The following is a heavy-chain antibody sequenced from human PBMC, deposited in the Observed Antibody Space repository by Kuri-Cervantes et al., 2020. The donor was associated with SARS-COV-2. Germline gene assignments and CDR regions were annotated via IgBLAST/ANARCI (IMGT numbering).Heavy chain of an antibody. CDR1: GFTFDDYG. Sequence: GESLKISCAASGFTFDDYGMSWVRQAPGKGLEWVSGINWNGGSTGYAGSVKGRFTISRDNAKNSLYLQMNSLRAEDTAVYYCARTRIAAAGTDAFDIWGQGAMVTVSS. D-gene: IGHD6-13*01. CDR2: INWNGGST. V-gene: IGHV3-20*04. J-gene: IGHJ3*02. CDR3: ARTRIAAAGTDAFDI.